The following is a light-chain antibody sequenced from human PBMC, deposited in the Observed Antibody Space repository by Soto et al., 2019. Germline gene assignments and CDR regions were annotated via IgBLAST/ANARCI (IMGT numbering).Light chain of an antibody. V-gene: IGLV8-61*01. J-gene: IGLJ3*02. CDR1: SGSVSTSYY. CDR3: VLYMGSGIWV. CDR2: GTN. Sequence: QTVVTQEPSFSVSPGGTVTLTCGLTSGSVSTSYYPNWYQQTPGQAPRTLIYGTNTRSSGVPDRFSGSILGNKAALTITGAQADDESHYYCVLYMGSGIWVFGGGPKLTVL.